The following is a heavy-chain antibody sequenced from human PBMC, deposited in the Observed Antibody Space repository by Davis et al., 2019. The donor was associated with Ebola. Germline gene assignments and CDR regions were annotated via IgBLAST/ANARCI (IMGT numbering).Heavy chain of an antibody. D-gene: IGHD3-10*01. V-gene: IGHV3-64D*06. CDR3: VKGYGFGDPWGY. CDR2: ISSNGGST. J-gene: IGHJ4*02. Sequence: GESLKISCSASGFTFSSYAMHWVRQAPGKGLEYVSAISSNGGSTYYADSVKGRFTISRDNSKNTLYLQMSSLRAEDTAVYYCVKGYGFGDPWGYWGQGTLVTASS. CDR1: GFTFSSYA.